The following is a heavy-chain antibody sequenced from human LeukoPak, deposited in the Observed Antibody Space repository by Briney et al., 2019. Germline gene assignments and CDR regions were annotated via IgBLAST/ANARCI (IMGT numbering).Heavy chain of an antibody. Sequence: GESLKISCKGSGYRFTNYWIAWVRQMPGKGLEWMGIIYPGDSDIRYSPSFQGQVTISAGKSINTAYLQWSSLKASDTAMYYCARQGIVVAGTRGFDYWGQGTLVTVSS. D-gene: IGHD6-13*01. CDR3: ARQGIVVAGTRGFDY. CDR2: IYPGDSDI. V-gene: IGHV5-51*01. J-gene: IGHJ4*02. CDR1: GYRFTNYW.